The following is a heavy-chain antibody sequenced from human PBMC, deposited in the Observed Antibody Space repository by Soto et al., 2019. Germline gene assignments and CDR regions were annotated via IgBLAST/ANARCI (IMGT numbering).Heavy chain of an antibody. J-gene: IGHJ4*02. CDR1: GYTFTSYG. CDR2: ISAYNGNT. V-gene: IGHV1-18*01. CDR3: ARDVASIAARKDFDY. Sequence: EASVKVSCKASGYTFTSYGISWVRQAPGQGLEWMGWISAYNGNTNYAQKLQGRVTMTTNTSTSTAYMELRSLRSEDTAVYYCARDVASIAARKDFDYWGQGTLVTVSS. D-gene: IGHD6-6*01.